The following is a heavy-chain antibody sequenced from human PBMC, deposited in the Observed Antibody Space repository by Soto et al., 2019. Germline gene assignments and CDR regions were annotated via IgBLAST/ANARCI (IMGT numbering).Heavy chain of an antibody. D-gene: IGHD3-3*01. CDR1: GGSISSGGYY. J-gene: IGHJ6*03. V-gene: IGHV4-31*03. CDR2: IYYSGST. Sequence: QVQLQESGPGLVKPSQTLSLTCTVAGGSISSGGYYWSWIRQHPGKGLEWIGYIYYSGSTYYNPSLKSRVTISVDTSKDQFSLKLSSVTAADTAVYYCARCVGPYYYYMDVWGKGTTVTVS. CDR3: ARCVGPYYYYMDV.